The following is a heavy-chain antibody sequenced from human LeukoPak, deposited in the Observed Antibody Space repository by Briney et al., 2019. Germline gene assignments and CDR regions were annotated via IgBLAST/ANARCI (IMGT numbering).Heavy chain of an antibody. Sequence: ASVKVSCKASAYTFTRNGMSWVRQAPGQGLEWMGWISTFNGYTNYALRFQDRVTMTTDTSTSTVYMELRSLKSDGTAVYCCARGFTKVTSVIYMVVWGKGTTVTVSS. V-gene: IGHV1-18*01. CDR3: ARGFTKVTSVIYMVV. J-gene: IGHJ6*03. D-gene: IGHD3-10*01. CDR1: AYTFTRNG. CDR2: ISTFNGYT.